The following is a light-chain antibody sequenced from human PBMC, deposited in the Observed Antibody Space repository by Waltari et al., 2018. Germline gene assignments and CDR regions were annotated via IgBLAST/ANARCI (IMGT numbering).Light chain of an antibody. J-gene: IGLJ2*01. CDR3: HAWATGTDGI. CDR1: QSGDNA. V-gene: IGLV3-1*01. CDR2: QNA. Sequence: SYELTQPPSVYVSPGQTATIICHGGQSGDNAVCWYQQKPGQSPVVIFYQNAKTPSGSPERYAGSNSENTATLTISGSQAMDEASYCCHAWATGTDGIFGRVPKVTV.